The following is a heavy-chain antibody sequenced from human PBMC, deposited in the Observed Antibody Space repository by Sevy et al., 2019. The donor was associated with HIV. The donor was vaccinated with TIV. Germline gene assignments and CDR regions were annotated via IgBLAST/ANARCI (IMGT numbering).Heavy chain of an antibody. V-gene: IGHV3-21*01. CDR1: GFTFSSYS. CDR2: ISSSSSYI. J-gene: IGHJ6*02. CDR3: ASDRGVGTSSYGMDV. D-gene: IGHD1-26*01. Sequence: GGSLRLSCAASGFTFSSYSMNWVRQAPGKGLEWVSSISSSSSYIYYVDSVKGRFTISRDNAKNSLYLQMNSLRAEDTAVYYCASDRGVGTSSYGMDVWGQGTTVTVSS.